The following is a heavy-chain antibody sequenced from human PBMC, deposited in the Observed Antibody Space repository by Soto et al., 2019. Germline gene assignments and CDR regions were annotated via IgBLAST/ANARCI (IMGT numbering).Heavy chain of an antibody. J-gene: IGHJ4*02. CDR3: AAGGGLPRYY. Sequence: SETLSLTRTVSGGSLSSGGYSLSWIRQAPGKGLEWIGYIYHSGSTYYNPSLKSRVTISVDRSKNQFSLKLSSVTAADTAVYYCAAGGGLPRYYWGQGTLVNVSS. V-gene: IGHV4-30-2*01. CDR2: IYHSGST. D-gene: IGHD5-12*01. CDR1: GGSLSSGGYS.